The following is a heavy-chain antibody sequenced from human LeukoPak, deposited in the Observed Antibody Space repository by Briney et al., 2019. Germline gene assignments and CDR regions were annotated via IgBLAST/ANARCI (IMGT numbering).Heavy chain of an antibody. V-gene: IGHV3-23*01. CDR3: AKVLSRGWHYYYGMDV. Sequence: PGGSLRLSCAASGFTFSSYAMSWVRQAPGKGLEWVSAISGSGGSTFYADSVKGRFTISRDNSKNTLYLQMNSLRAEDTAVYYCAKVLSRGWHYYYGMDVSGQGTTVTVSS. CDR1: GFTFSSYA. CDR2: ISGSGGST. J-gene: IGHJ6*02. D-gene: IGHD2/OR15-2a*01.